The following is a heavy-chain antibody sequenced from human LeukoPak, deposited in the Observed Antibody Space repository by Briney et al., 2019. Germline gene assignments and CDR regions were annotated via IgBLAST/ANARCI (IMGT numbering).Heavy chain of an antibody. D-gene: IGHD5-24*01. V-gene: IGHV5-51*01. CDR1: GYSFTSYW. Sequence: GGSLRLSCKGSGYSFTSYWIGWVRQMPGKRLEWMGIIYPGDSDTRYSPSFQGQVTISADKSISTAYLQWSSLKASDTAMYYCARTVEMATIVGYFDYWGQGTLVTVSS. CDR2: IYPGDSDT. J-gene: IGHJ4*02. CDR3: ARTVEMATIVGYFDY.